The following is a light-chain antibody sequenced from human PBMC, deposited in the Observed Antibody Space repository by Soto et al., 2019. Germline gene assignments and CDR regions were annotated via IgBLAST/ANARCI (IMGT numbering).Light chain of an antibody. Sequence: DIQMTQSPPTLSASVGNRVTITCRASQSISTWLAWYQQKPGKAPKLLIYGASTLESGVPSRFSGSGSGTDFTLTISSLQPEDFATYYCQQHGQWPITFGQGTRLEIK. CDR2: GAS. V-gene: IGKV1-5*01. CDR3: QQHGQWPIT. CDR1: QSISTW. J-gene: IGKJ5*01.